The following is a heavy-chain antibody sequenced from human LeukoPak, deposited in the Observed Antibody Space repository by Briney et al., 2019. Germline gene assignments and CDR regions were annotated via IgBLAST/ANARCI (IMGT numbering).Heavy chain of an antibody. CDR1: GFTFSSYS. Sequence: KAGGSLRLSCAASGFTFSSYSMNWVRQAPGKGLEWVSSISSSSYIYYADSVKGGFTISRDNARNSLYLQMNSLRAEDTAVYYCARAGSYYYYYYYMDVWGKGTTVTVSS. J-gene: IGHJ6*03. D-gene: IGHD1-26*01. CDR2: ISSSSYI. V-gene: IGHV3-21*01. CDR3: ARAGSYYYYYYYMDV.